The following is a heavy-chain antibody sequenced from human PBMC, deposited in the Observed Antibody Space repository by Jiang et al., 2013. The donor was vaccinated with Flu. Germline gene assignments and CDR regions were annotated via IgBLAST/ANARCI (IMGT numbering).Heavy chain of an antibody. D-gene: IGHD2-15*01. CDR2: VYHSGST. Sequence: LLKPSETLSLTCGVSGYSISSGYYWGWIRQSPGKGLEWIGCVYHSGSTYYNPSLKSRVTISVDTSKNQFSLKVTSVTAADTAVYYCARAGGEEDCSGGSCSWFDPWGQGTLVTVSS. V-gene: IGHV4-38-2*01. CDR1: GYSISSGYY. J-gene: IGHJ5*02. CDR3: ARAGGEEDCSGGSCSWFDP.